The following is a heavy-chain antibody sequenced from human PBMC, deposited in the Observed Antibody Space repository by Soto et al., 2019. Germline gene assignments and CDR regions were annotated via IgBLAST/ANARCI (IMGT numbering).Heavy chain of an antibody. J-gene: IGHJ6*02. CDR3: ARERKFDFWREGLDV. V-gene: IGHV1-8*01. CDR2: MDPNSGST. D-gene: IGHD3-3*01. Sequence: QAQLVQSGAEVKKPGASVKVSCKASGYTFTSYDINWVRQAPGQGLEWLGWMDPNSGSTGYAQNFQGRVTMNRNISINTAHMELSSLRSEDTAVYYCARERKFDFWREGLDVWGQGTTVTVSS. CDR1: GYTFTSYD.